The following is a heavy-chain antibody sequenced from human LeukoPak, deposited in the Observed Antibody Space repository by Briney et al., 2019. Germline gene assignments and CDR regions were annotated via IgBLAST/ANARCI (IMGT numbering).Heavy chain of an antibody. CDR1: GGTFRKFA. CDR2: IIPIFDTP. D-gene: IGHD5-24*01. J-gene: IGHJ4*02. Sequence: SVKVSCKTSGGTFRKFAISWVRQAPGQGLEWMGGIIPIFDTPNYPQKFQGRVTITADESTSTAYMELTGLRSEDTAVYYCASPPLRDGHNYATYYFEYWGLGTLVTISS. V-gene: IGHV1-69*01. CDR3: ASPPLRDGHNYATYYFEY.